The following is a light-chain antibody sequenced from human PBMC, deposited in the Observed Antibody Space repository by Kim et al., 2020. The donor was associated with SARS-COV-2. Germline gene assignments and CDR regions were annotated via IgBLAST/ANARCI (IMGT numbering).Light chain of an antibody. CDR2: KKN. Sequence: GQRVTISCSGSDSNIGNNHIYWYQQRPGTAPKVLIYKKNQRPSGVPDRFSGSKSGTSGSLAISGLRSEDEADYYCASWDDSLSGVVFGGGTQLTVL. V-gene: IGLV1-47*01. J-gene: IGLJ2*01. CDR3: ASWDDSLSGVV. CDR1: DSNIGNNH.